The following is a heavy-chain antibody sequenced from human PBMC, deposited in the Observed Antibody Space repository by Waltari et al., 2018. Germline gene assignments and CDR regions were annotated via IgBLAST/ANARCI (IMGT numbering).Heavy chain of an antibody. J-gene: IGHJ6*03. D-gene: IGHD5-12*01. CDR3: ASLRRDGYLSYYYYMDV. Sequence: QVQLQESGPGLVKPSETLSLTCTVSGGSISGYYWSWIRQPPGKGLEWIGYIDYSGSTNYNPSLKSRVTISVDTSKNQFSLKLSSVTAADTAVYYCASLRRDGYLSYYYYMDVWGKGTTVTVSS. V-gene: IGHV4-59*01. CDR1: GGSISGYY. CDR2: IDYSGST.